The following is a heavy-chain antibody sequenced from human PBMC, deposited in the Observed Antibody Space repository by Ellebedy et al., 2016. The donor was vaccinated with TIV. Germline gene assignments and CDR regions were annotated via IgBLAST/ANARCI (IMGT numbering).Heavy chain of an antibody. CDR1: GGTFSSYA. CDR3: AREWEGYDAFDI. J-gene: IGHJ3*02. Sequence: ASVKVSCKASGGTFSSYAISWVRQAPGQGLEWMGIINPSGGSTSYAQKFQGRVTMTRDTSTSTVYMELSSLRSEDTAVYYCAREWEGYDAFDIWGRGTMVTVSS. D-gene: IGHD1-26*01. V-gene: IGHV1-46*01. CDR2: INPSGGST.